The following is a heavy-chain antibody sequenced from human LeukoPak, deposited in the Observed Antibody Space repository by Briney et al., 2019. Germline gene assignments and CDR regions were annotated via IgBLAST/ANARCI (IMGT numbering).Heavy chain of an antibody. CDR3: ARSVSISPMFDY. Sequence: ASVKVSCKASGYIFTSYYMHWVRQAPGQGLEWMGWINPNTGSTNFTQKFQGRVAMMRATSITTFYMELNSLRSDDTAVYYCARSVSISPMFDYWGQGTLIPVSS. J-gene: IGHJ4*02. D-gene: IGHD2-21*01. CDR1: GYIFTSYY. CDR2: INPNTGST. V-gene: IGHV1-2*02.